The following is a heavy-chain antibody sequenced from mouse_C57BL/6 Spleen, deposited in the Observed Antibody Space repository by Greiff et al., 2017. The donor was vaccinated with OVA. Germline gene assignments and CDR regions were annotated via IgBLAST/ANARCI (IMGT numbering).Heavy chain of an antibody. V-gene: IGHV1-18*01. CDR1: GYTFTDYN. CDR2: INPNNGGT. D-gene: IGHD2-5*01. Sequence: EVKLQESGPELVKPGASVKIPCKASGYTFTDYNMDWVKQSHGKSLEWIGDINPNNGGTIYNQKFKGKATLTVDKSSSTAYMELRSLTSEDTAVYYCARREADYYSNYGAMDYWGQGTSVTVSS. CDR3: ARREADYYSNYGAMDY. J-gene: IGHJ4*01.